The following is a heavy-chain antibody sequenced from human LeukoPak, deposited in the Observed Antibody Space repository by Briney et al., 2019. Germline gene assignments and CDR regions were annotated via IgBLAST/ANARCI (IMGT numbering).Heavy chain of an antibody. CDR1: GFTFSGYY. CDR2: ISGSGGST. Sequence: GGSLRLSCAASGFTFSGYYMSWIRQAPGKGLEWVSAISGSGGSTYYADSVKGRFTISRDNSKNTLYLQMNSLRAEDTAVYYCAIMNTAMATSPFDYWGQGTLVTVSS. CDR3: AIMNTAMATSPFDY. V-gene: IGHV3-23*01. D-gene: IGHD5-18*01. J-gene: IGHJ4*02.